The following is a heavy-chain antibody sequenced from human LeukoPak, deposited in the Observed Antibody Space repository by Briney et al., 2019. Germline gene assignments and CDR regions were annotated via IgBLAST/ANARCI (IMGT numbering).Heavy chain of an antibody. CDR1: GFTFSSYP. D-gene: IGHD3-3*01. J-gene: IGHJ3*01. V-gene: IGHV3-30-3*01. CDR3: ARESGWGLPHTFDF. Sequence: GGSLRLSCAASGFTFSSYPLHWVRQAPGKGLEWVTLISYDGSKIYYADSVKGRFTISRDNSKNTLYLQMNSLRAEDTAVYYCARESGWGLPHTFDFWGQGTMVTVSS. CDR2: ISYDGSKI.